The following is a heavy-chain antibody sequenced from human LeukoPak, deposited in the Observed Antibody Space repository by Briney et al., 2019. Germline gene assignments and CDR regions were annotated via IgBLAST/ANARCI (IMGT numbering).Heavy chain of an antibody. J-gene: IGHJ4*02. CDR3: ARVMEAVAGPNFDY. Sequence: GALVKVSCKASGYTFTSYGISWVRQAPGQGLEWMGWISAYNGNTNYAQKLQGRVTMTTDTSTSTAYIELRSLRSDDTAVYYCARVMEAVAGPNFDYWGQGTLVTVSS. CDR1: GYTFTSYG. V-gene: IGHV1-18*01. D-gene: IGHD6-19*01. CDR2: ISAYNGNT.